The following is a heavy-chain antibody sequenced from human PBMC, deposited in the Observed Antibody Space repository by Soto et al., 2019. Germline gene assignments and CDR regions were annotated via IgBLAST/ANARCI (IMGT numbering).Heavy chain of an antibody. Sequence: EVHLLESGGDLVQPGGSLRLSCAASGFSLGGYAMNWVRQAPGKGLEWVSYISGSGATTYYADSVRGRFTISRDNSGNTLYLQMNSLRAEDTAIFFCAKSRSGYTKNYFDYWGQGTPVTVSS. J-gene: IGHJ4*02. CDR2: ISGSGATT. CDR3: AKSRSGYTKNYFDY. V-gene: IGHV3-23*01. D-gene: IGHD3-3*01. CDR1: GFSLGGYA.